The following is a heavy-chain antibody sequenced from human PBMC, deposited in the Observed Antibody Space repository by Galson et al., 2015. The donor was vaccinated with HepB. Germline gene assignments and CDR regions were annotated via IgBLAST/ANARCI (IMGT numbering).Heavy chain of an antibody. CDR2: ISYDGSNK. Sequence: SLRLSCAASGFTFSSYAMHWVRQAPGKGLEWVAVISYDGSNKYYADSVKGRFTISRDNSKNTLYLQVNSLRAEDTAVYYCARVALWFGEKYTDYWGQGTLVTVSS. V-gene: IGHV3-30-3*01. D-gene: IGHD3-10*01. CDR1: GFTFSSYA. CDR3: ARVALWFGEKYTDY. J-gene: IGHJ4*02.